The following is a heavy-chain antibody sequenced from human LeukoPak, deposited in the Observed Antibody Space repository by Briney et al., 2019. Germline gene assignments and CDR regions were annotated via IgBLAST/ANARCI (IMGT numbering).Heavy chain of an antibody. CDR3: ARNCGGGTCFVDY. J-gene: IGHJ4*02. D-gene: IGHD2-15*01. Sequence: ASVKVSCKASGYTFINFGINWVRQAPGQGLEWMGWISAYNGNTNYAQKLQGRVTMTTDTSTSTAYMELRSLKSDDTAVYYCARNCGGGTCFVDYWGRGTLVTVSS. CDR2: ISAYNGNT. CDR1: GYTFINFG. V-gene: IGHV1-18*01.